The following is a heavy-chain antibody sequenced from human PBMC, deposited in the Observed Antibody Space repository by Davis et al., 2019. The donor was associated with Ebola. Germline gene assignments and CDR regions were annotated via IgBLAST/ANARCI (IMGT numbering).Heavy chain of an antibody. J-gene: IGHJ4*02. CDR1: GFTFSSYG. CDR2: IWYDGSNK. CDR3: AKDKYYYDSGCKDY. Sequence: GESLKISCAASGFTFSSYGMHWVRQAPGKGLEWVAVIWYDGSNKYYADSVKGRFTISRDNSKNTLYLQMNSLRAEDTAVYYCAKDKYYYDSGCKDYWGQGTLVTVFS. D-gene: IGHD3-22*01. V-gene: IGHV3-33*06.